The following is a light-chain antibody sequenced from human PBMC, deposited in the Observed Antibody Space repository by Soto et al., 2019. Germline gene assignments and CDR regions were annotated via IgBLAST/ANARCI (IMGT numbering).Light chain of an antibody. V-gene: IGKV1-17*01. CDR1: QGIRRD. Sequence: DIQMTQSPSSLSAPVGGRVTITCRASQGIRRDLGWYQQKPGKAPTRLIYAVSSLHSGVPSRFSGSGSGTEITHKISSLQPEDSATYYCLQHNSYPLTFGGGTKVESK. J-gene: IGKJ4*01. CDR3: LQHNSYPLT. CDR2: AVS.